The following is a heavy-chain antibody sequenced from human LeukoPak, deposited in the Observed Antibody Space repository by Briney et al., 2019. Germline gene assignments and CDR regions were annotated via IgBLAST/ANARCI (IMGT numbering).Heavy chain of an antibody. D-gene: IGHD4-23*01. CDR3: ARRHDGGGWDKYGMDV. J-gene: IGHJ6*02. Sequence: GESLKISCKGSGYSFSSYWIAWVRQMPGKGLEWMGIIFPGDSDTRYSPSFQGRVTISADKTISTAYLQWSSLKASDTAMYSCARRHDGGGWDKYGMDVWGQGTTVTVSS. CDR1: GYSFSSYW. CDR2: IFPGDSDT. V-gene: IGHV5-51*01.